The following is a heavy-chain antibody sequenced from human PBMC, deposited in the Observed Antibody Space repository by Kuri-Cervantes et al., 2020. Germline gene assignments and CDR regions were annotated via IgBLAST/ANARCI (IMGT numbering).Heavy chain of an antibody. J-gene: IGHJ4*02. CDR3: ARDTDTGYDSHYFDY. CDR2: ISYSGST. CDR1: GGSFSGYY. Sequence: SETLSLTCAVYGGSFSGYYWSWIRQPPGKGLEWIGFISYSGSTNYNPSLKSRVTMSLDMSKNQISLKLSSVTAADTAVYYCARDTDTGYDSHYFDYWGQGTLVTVSS. V-gene: IGHV4-59*01. D-gene: IGHD5-12*01.